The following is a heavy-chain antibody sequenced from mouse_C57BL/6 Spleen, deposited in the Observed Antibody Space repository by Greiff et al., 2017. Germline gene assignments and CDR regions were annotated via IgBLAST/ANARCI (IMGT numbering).Heavy chain of an antibody. CDR1: GFTFSDYY. CDR2: ISNGGGST. Sequence: EVKLVESGGGLVQPGGSLKLSCAASGFTFSDYYMYWVRQTPEKRLEWVAYISNGGGSTYYPDTVKGRFTISRDNAKNTLYLQMSRLKSEDTAMYYCARRNDYEWYFDVWGTGTTVTVSS. V-gene: IGHV5-12*01. CDR3: ARRNDYEWYFDV. D-gene: IGHD2-4*01. J-gene: IGHJ1*03.